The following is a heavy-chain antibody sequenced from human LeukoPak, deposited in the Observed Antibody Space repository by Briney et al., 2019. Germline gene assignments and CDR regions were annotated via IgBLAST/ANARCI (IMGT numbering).Heavy chain of an antibody. CDR3: ARENSNSWYLDY. D-gene: IGHD6-13*01. CDR2: IYNSGST. CDR1: GGSISTYY. Sequence: SETLSLTCTVSGGSISTYYWSWIRQPPGKGLEWIGYIYNSGSTNYNPSLKSRGTISVDTSKNQFSLKLSSVTAADTAVYYCARENSNSWYLDYWGQGTLVTVSS. J-gene: IGHJ4*02. V-gene: IGHV4-59*01.